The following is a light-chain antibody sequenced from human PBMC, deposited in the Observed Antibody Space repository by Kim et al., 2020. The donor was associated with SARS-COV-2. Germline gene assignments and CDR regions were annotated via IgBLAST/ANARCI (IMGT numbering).Light chain of an antibody. V-gene: IGLV3-19*01. Sequence: SSELTQDLAVSVALGQTVRITCQGDSLRSYYASWYQQKPGQAPVLVIYGKNNRPSGIPDRFSGSSSGNTASFTITGAQAEDEADYYCNSRDSSGNHHWVF. CDR2: GKN. J-gene: IGLJ3*02. CDR3: NSRDSSGNHHWV. CDR1: SLRSYY.